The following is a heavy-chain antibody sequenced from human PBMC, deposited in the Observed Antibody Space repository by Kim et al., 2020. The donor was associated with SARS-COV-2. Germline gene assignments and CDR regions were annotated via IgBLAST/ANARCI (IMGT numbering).Heavy chain of an antibody. CDR3: ARGKEYSSGRGFDY. J-gene: IGHJ4*01. D-gene: IGHD6-19*01. V-gene: IGHV4-4*07. Sequence: NPPLKSRVTMSVDTSKNQFSLNLSSVTAADTAVYYCARGKEYSSGRGFDYWGHGTLVTVSS.